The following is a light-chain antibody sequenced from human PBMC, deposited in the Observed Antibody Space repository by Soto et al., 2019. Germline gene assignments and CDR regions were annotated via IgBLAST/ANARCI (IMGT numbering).Light chain of an antibody. Sequence: EIVMTQSTATLSVSPGERATFSCRASQSVSSNLAWYQEKPGQAPRLLIYVASTRATGIPARFSGSGSGTDFTLTISSLQSEDFAVYYCQQYDIWPLTFGGGTKVEIK. V-gene: IGKV3-15*01. CDR3: QQYDIWPLT. J-gene: IGKJ4*01. CDR1: QSVSSN. CDR2: VAS.